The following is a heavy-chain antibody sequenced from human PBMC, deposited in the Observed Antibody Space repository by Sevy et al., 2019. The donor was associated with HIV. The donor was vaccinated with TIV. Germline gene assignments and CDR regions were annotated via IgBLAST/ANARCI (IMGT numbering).Heavy chain of an antibody. D-gene: IGHD2-15*01. Sequence: SETQSLTCTVSGGSISSSSYYWGWIRQPPGKGLEWIGSIYYSGSTYYNPSLKSRVTISVDTSKNQFSLKLSSVTAADTAVYYCARDDGGSRGSYYYYGMDVWGQGTTVTVSS. CDR3: ARDDGGSRGSYYYYGMDV. V-gene: IGHV4-39*02. CDR2: IYYSGST. CDR1: GGSISSSSYY. J-gene: IGHJ6*02.